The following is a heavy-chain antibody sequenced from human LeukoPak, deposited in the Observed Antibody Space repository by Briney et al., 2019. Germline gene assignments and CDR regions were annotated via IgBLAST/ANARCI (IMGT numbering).Heavy chain of an antibody. CDR3: ARIRPYYYDSSGYSDAFDI. V-gene: IGHV2-70*11. J-gene: IGHJ3*02. CDR2: IDWDDDK. CDR1: GFSLSTSGMC. Sequence: SGPTLVNPTQTLTLTCTFSGFSLSTSGMCVSWIRQPPGKALEWLARIDWDDDKYYSTSLKTRLTISKDTSKNQVVLTMTNMDPVDTATYYCARIRPYYYDSSGYSDAFDIWGQGTMVTVSS. D-gene: IGHD3-22*01.